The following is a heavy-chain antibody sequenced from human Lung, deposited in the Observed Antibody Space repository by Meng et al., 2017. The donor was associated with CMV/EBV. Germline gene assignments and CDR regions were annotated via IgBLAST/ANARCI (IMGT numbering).Heavy chain of an antibody. CDR2: MNPNSGNT. D-gene: IGHD5-18*01. CDR1: GYTFTSYD. CDR3: ARGKGSYYYYYGMDV. J-gene: IGHJ6*02. Sequence: ASVXVSXKASGYTFTSYDINWVRQATGQGLEWMGWMNPNSGNTGYAQKFQGRVTMTRNTSISTAYMELSSLRSEDTAVYYCARGKGSYYYYYGMDVWGQGXTVTAP. V-gene: IGHV1-8*01.